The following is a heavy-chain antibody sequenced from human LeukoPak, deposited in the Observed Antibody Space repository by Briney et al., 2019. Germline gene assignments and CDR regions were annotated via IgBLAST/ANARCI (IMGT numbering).Heavy chain of an antibody. CDR1: GYTFTSYD. J-gene: IGHJ4*02. D-gene: IGHD6-19*01. CDR2: INAGNGNT. V-gene: IGHV1-18*01. CDR3: ARALIAVAVTAGY. Sequence: ASVKVSCKASGYTFTSYDINWVRQATGQRLEWMGWINAGNGNTKYSQKFQGRVTMTTDTSTSTAYMELRSLRSDDTAVYYCARALIAVAVTAGYWGQGTLVTVSS.